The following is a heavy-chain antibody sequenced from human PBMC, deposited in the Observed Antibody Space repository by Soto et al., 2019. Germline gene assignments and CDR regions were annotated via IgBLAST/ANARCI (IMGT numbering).Heavy chain of an antibody. CDR2: ISGSGGST. V-gene: IGHV3-23*01. J-gene: IGHJ6*02. CDR1: GFTFSSYA. D-gene: IGHD3-16*01. Sequence: PGGSLRLSCAASGFTFSSYAMSWVRQAPGKGLEWVSAISGSGGSTYYADSVKGRFTISRDNSKNTLYLQMNSLRAEDTAVYYCAKDRSHRAGFYVCYYGMDVWGQGTTVTVSS. CDR3: AKDRSHRAGFYVCYYGMDV.